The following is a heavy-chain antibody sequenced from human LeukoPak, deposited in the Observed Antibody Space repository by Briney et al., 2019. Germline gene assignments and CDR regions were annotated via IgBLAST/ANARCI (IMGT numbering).Heavy chain of an antibody. CDR1: GFTFSSYE. J-gene: IGHJ6*03. Sequence: PGGSLRLSCAASGFTFSSYEMNWVRQAPGKRLEWVSSISSSSSYIYYADSVKGRFTISRDNAKNSLYLQMNSLRAEDTAVYYCARKYGSGSYYYMDVWGKGTTVTVSS. CDR3: ARKYGSGSYYYMDV. V-gene: IGHV3-21*01. CDR2: ISSSSSYI. D-gene: IGHD3-10*01.